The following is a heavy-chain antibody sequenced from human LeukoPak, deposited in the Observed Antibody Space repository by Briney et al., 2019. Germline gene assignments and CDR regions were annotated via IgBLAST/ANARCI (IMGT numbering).Heavy chain of an antibody. J-gene: IGHJ4*02. CDR3: VKEYRKAAMVTFMFAY. Sequence: GGSLRLSCSASGFTFSSYAMHWVRQAPGKGLEYVSAISSNGGSTYYADSVKGRFTISRDNSKNTLYLQMSSLRAEDTAVYYCVKEYRKAAMVTFMFAYWGQGTLVTVSS. D-gene: IGHD5-18*01. CDR1: GFTFSSYA. V-gene: IGHV3-64D*06. CDR2: ISSNGGST.